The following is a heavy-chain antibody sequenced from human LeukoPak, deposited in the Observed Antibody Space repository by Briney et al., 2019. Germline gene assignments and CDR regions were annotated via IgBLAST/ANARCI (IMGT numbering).Heavy chain of an antibody. Sequence: GASVKVSCKASGGTFSSYAISWVRQAPGQGLEWMGGIIPIFGTANYAQKFQGRVTITADESTSTAYVELSSLRSEDTAVYYCATPGYSYGYSVKYYFDYWGQGTLVTVSS. J-gene: IGHJ4*02. V-gene: IGHV1-69*13. D-gene: IGHD5-18*01. CDR1: GGTFSSYA. CDR2: IIPIFGTA. CDR3: ATPGYSYGYSVKYYFDY.